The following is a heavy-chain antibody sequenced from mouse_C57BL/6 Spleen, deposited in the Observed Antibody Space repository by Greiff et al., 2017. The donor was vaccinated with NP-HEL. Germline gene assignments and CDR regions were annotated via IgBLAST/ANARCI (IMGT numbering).Heavy chain of an antibody. CDR3: AREYYYGSRYYFDY. V-gene: IGHV5-4*01. CDR2: ISDGGSYT. J-gene: IGHJ2*01. D-gene: IGHD1-1*01. Sequence: EVKVVESGGGLVKPGGSLKLSCAASGFTFSSYAMSWVRQTPEKRLEWVATISDGGSYTYYPDNVKGRFTISRDNAKNNLYLQMSHLKSEDTAMYYCAREYYYGSRYYFDYWGQGTTLTVSS. CDR1: GFTFSSYA.